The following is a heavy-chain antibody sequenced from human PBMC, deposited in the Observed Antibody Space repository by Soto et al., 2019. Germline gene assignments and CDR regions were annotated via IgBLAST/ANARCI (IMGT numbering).Heavy chain of an antibody. Sequence: GGSLRLSCAASGFTVSSTYLTWVRQAPGKGLEWVAILYTGSGGHSSYADSVRGRFTISRDNVNSILSLDMSDLSAEDTAVYYCAKDCRRLAVAGSAFDSWGQGTLVTVSS. CDR2: LYTGSGGHS. J-gene: IGHJ4*02. D-gene: IGHD6-19*01. V-gene: IGHV3-53*01. CDR1: GFTVSSTY. CDR3: AKDCRRLAVAGSAFDS.